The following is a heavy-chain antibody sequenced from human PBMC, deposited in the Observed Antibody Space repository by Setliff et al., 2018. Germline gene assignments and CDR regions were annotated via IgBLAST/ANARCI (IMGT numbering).Heavy chain of an antibody. D-gene: IGHD2-2*02. Sequence: PGGSLRLSCEGSGFSFSSHPMHWVRQAPGKGLEWVAHIKQDGSEEYYVDSVKGRFTISRDNAKNSLYLQMDSLRAEDTAVYYCAGKGYCSTTNCYSPIWGKGTTVTVSS. CDR1: GFSFSSHP. J-gene: IGHJ6*04. CDR2: IKQDGSEE. CDR3: AGKGYCSTTNCYSPI. V-gene: IGHV3-7*03.